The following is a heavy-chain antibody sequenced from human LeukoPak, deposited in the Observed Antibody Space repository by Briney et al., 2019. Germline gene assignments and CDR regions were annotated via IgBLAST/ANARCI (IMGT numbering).Heavy chain of an antibody. CDR3: ARGPSSNWNDNQRAFDI. Sequence: GGSLRLSCAASGFSFSSYTMNWVRQAPGKGLEWVAVIWYDGSNKYYADSVKGRFTISRDNSKNTLYLQMNSLRAEDTAVYYCARGPSSNWNDNQRAFDIWGQGTMVTVSS. D-gene: IGHD1-1*01. CDR2: IWYDGSNK. J-gene: IGHJ3*02. V-gene: IGHV3-33*08. CDR1: GFSFSSYT.